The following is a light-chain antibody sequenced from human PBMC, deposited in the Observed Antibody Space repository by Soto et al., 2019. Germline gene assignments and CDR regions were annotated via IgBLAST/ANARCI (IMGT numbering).Light chain of an antibody. Sequence: QSVLTQPASVSGSPGQWITISCTGTSSDFGLYDYVSWYQQHPGKAPRLMIYAVSNRPSGVSNRFSASKSGNTASLFISGLQAEDEADYYCSSYTSDSSYVFGSGTKVTVL. CDR1: SSDFGLYDY. J-gene: IGLJ1*01. CDR2: AVS. V-gene: IGLV2-14*01. CDR3: SSYTSDSSYV.